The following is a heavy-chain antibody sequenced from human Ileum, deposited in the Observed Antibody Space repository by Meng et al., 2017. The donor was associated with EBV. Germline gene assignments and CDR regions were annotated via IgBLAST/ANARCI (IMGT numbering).Heavy chain of an antibody. CDR2: VYHRGDT. CDR1: GDSISSDIW. D-gene: IGHD1-7*01. Sequence: QVQLQEPGPGLWKPSGTLSLPCTVSGDSISSDIWWSWVRQPPGKGLEWIGEVYHRGDTNYNPSLKSRVDISVDKSKNQFYLSLFSVTAADTAVYYCGRDQGRELINHWGQGTLVTVSS. J-gene: IGHJ4*02. V-gene: IGHV4-4*02. CDR3: GRDQGRELINH.